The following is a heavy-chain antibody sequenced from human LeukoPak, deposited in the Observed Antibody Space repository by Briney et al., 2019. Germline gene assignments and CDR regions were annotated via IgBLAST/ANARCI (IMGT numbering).Heavy chain of an antibody. CDR1: GFTFSSYN. CDR3: TTGLYSYGHGFDY. CDR2: ISNSNSYI. D-gene: IGHD5-18*01. Sequence: PGGSLRLSCAASGFTFSSYNMIWVRQAPGKGLEWVSFISNSNSYIYYADSVKGRFTVSRDNAKNSLYLQMNSLRAEDTAVYYCTTGLYSYGHGFDYWGQGTLVTVSS. J-gene: IGHJ4*02. V-gene: IGHV3-21*03.